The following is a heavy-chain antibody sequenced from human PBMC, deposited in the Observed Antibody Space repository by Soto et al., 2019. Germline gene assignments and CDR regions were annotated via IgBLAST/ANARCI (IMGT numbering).Heavy chain of an antibody. CDR1: GFTFNMHA. CDR3: AKDRPHTWEAGDHYGMDG. V-gene: IGHV3-23*01. Sequence: EVQLLESGGGLVQPGGSPRLSCAASGFTFNMHAMSWVRQAPGKGLQWVSTVSGGGTSTYYADSVKGRFTISRDNSKSTLYLQMNSLRAEDTAVYYCAKDRPHTWEAGDHYGMDGWGQGTSVTVSS. CDR2: VSGGGTST. J-gene: IGHJ6*02. D-gene: IGHD4-17*01.